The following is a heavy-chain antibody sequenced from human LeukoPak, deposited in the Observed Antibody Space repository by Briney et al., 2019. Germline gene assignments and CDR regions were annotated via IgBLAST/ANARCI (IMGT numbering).Heavy chain of an antibody. CDR2: IRYDGSNK. V-gene: IGHV3-30*02. J-gene: IGHJ4*02. Sequence: GGSLRLSCAASGFTFSSYGMHWVRQAPGKGLEWVAFIRYDGSNKYYADSVKGRFTISRDNSKNTLYLQMNSLRAEDTAVYYCARGSSWYEVRFDYWGQGTLVTVSS. CDR1: GFTFSSYG. CDR3: ARGSSWYEVRFDY. D-gene: IGHD6-13*01.